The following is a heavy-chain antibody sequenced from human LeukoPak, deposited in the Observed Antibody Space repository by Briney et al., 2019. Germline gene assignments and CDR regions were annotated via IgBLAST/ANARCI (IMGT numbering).Heavy chain of an antibody. V-gene: IGHV3-66*02. J-gene: IGHJ5*02. D-gene: IGHD3-3*01. CDR3: ARVFGPPGEDYDFLSGDAYNWFDP. CDR2: IYTGGST. CDR1: GFTVSSNY. Sequence: GGSLRLSCAASGFTVSSNYMSWVRQAPGKGLEWVSVIYTGGSTSYADSVKGRFTISRDNSKTTLYLQMNSLRAEDTAVYYCARVFGPPGEDYDFLSGDAYNWFDPWGQGTLVTVSS.